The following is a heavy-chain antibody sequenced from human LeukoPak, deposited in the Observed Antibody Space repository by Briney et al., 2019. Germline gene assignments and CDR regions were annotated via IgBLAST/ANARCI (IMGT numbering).Heavy chain of an antibody. CDR2: VDHTGST. V-gene: IGHV4-59*01. CDR1: DDSITMYY. CDR3: ARGGYYGWGNDFRFDP. D-gene: IGHD3-10*01. Sequence: SETLSLTCSVSDDSITMYYWTWIRQPPGKGLEWIGYVDHTGSTNYNPSLKSRVTISVDTSKNQFSLKLKSVTAADTAVYYCARGGYYGWGNDFRFDPWGQGTLVTVSS. J-gene: IGHJ5*02.